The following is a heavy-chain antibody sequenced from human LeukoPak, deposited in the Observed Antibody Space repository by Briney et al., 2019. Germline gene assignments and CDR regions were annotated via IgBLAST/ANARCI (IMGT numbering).Heavy chain of an antibody. CDR3: ARDSRPANYYDFWSGYYTYFDY. CDR1: GFTFSSYA. V-gene: IGHV3-30-3*01. D-gene: IGHD3-3*01. CDR2: ISYDGSNK. J-gene: IGHJ4*02. Sequence: PGGSLRLSCAASGFTFSSYAMRWVRQAPGKGLEWVAVISYDGSNKYYADSVKGRFTISRDDSKNTLYLQMNSLRAEDTAVYYCARDSRPANYYDFWSGYYTYFDYWGQGTLVTVSS.